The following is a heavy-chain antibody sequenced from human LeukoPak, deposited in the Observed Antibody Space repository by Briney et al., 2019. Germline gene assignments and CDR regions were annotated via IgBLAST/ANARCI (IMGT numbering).Heavy chain of an antibody. CDR2: IYYSGST. CDR1: GGSISSGGYN. Sequence: SETLSLTRTVSGGSISSGGYNWSWIRQHPGKGLECIGYIYYSGSTYYNPSLKSRVTISVDTSKNQFSLKLSSVTAADTAVYYCARGSYVGPTSGYFDYWGQGTLVTVSS. V-gene: IGHV4-31*03. J-gene: IGHJ4*02. D-gene: IGHD1-26*01. CDR3: ARGSYVGPTSGYFDY.